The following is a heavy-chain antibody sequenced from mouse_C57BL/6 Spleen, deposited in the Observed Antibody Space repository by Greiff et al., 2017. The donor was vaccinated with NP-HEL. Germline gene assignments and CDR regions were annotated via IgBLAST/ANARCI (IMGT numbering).Heavy chain of an antibody. CDR2: ISDGGSYT. Sequence: EVKLVESGGGLVKPGGSLKLSCAASGFTFSSYAMSWVRQTPEKRLEWVATISDGGSYTYYPDNVKGRFTISRDNAKNNLYLQMSHLKSEDTAMYYCARDGPGYGSSYDYWGQGTTLTVSS. V-gene: IGHV5-4*01. CDR3: ARDGPGYGSSYDY. CDR1: GFTFSSYA. D-gene: IGHD1-1*01. J-gene: IGHJ2*01.